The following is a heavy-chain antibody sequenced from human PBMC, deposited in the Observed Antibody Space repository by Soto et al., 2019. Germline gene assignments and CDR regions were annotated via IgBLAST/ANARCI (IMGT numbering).Heavy chain of an antibody. D-gene: IGHD5-12*01. CDR2: IIPYNGDT. CDR1: GGTFSSYA. CDR3: AREGVAPYYYYGMDV. Sequence: GASVKVSCKASGGTFSSYAISWVRQAPGQGLEWMGWIIPYNGDTNYAQTFQGRVTMTTDTSTSTVHMEVRSLRSDDTAVYYCAREGVAPYYYYGMDVWGQGTPVTVSS. J-gene: IGHJ6*02. V-gene: IGHV1-18*01.